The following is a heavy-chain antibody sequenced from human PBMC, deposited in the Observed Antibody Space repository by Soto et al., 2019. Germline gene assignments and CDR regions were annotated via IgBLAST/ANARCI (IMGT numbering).Heavy chain of an antibody. V-gene: IGHV4-30-4*01. Sequence: SETLSLTCTVSGGSISSGDYYWIWIRQPPGKGLEWIGYIYYSGTTYYNPSLKSRVTISVDTSKNQFSLKLSFVTAADTAVYYCARALIQLWPHYYYGMDVWGQGTTVTVSS. CDR3: ARALIQLWPHYYYGMDV. CDR1: GGSISSGDYY. CDR2: IYYSGTT. D-gene: IGHD5-18*01. J-gene: IGHJ6*02.